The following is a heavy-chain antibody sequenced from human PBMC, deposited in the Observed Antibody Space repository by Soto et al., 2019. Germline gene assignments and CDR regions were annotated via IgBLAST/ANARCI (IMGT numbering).Heavy chain of an antibody. CDR3: ASAREYGSECDYYYYGMDV. CDR1: GGTFSSYA. J-gene: IGHJ6*02. V-gene: IGHV1-69*13. D-gene: IGHD6-25*01. CDR2: IIPLFGTT. Sequence: ASVKVSCKASGGTFSSYAIDWVLQAPGQGLEWMGGIIPLFGTTNYAQKLQGRVKLTADESTRTAYMELSTLTSEDTAVYYCASAREYGSECDYYYYGMDVWGQGTTVTVSS.